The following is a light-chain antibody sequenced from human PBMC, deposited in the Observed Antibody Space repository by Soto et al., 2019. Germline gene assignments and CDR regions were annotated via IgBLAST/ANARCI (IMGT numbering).Light chain of an antibody. J-gene: IGKJ1*01. V-gene: IGKV3-15*01. CDR1: QSVTTN. CDR2: GAS. Sequence: EIVMTQSPATLSVSPGEGATLSCRASQSVTTNLAWYQQKPGQAPRLLIYGASTRATGPPARFSGSGSRTEFSLLSSNLQSEVFGVYYCQQYNHWPLTFGQGTNV. CDR3: QQYNHWPLT.